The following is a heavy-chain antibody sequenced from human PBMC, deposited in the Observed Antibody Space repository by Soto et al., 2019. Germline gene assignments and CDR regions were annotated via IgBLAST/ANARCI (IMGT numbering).Heavy chain of an antibody. CDR1: GGSISSSSYY. CDR3: ARQAAGSIYYYYYYGMDV. CDR2: IYYSGST. D-gene: IGHD6-13*01. Sequence: QLQLQESGPGLVKPSETLSLTCTVSGGSISSSSYYWGWIRQPPGKGLEWIGSIYYSGSTYYNPSLKSRVTISVDTSKNQFSLKLSSVTAADTAGYYCARQAAGSIYYYYYYGMDVWGQGTTVTVSS. J-gene: IGHJ6*02. V-gene: IGHV4-39*01.